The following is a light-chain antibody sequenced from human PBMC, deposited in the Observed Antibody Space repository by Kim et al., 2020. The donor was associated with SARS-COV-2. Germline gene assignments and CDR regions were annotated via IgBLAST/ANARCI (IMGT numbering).Light chain of an antibody. CDR1: SSDIGAYSF. Sequence: QSLTISCTGTSSDIGAYSFVSWYQQHPGKAPKLLIYDVSYRPSGVSDRFSGSKSGNTASLTVSGLQAEDEADYYCSSYAASNNLVFGGGTQLTVL. CDR2: DVS. J-gene: IGLJ3*02. CDR3: SSYAASNNLV. V-gene: IGLV2-8*01.